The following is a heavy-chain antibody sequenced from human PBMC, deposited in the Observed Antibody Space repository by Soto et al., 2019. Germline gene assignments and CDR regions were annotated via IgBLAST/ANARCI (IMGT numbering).Heavy chain of an antibody. D-gene: IGHD3-10*01. Sequence: EVQLVESGGGLVKPGGSLRLSCAASGFTFSSYSMNWVRQAPGKGLEWVSSISSSSSYIYYADSVKGRFTISRDNAKKALCLRINSRRAEDTAVYYCARGALHKYRDGYDYYMDVWGKGTTVTVCS. CDR3: ARGALHKYRDGYDYYMDV. CDR1: GFTFSSYS. J-gene: IGHJ6*03. V-gene: IGHV3-21*04. CDR2: ISSSSSYI.